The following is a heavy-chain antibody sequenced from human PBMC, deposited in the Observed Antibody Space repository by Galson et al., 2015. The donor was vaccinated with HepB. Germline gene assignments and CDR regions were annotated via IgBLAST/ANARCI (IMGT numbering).Heavy chain of an antibody. Sequence: SLRLSCAASGFTFSSYWMHWIRQAPGKGLVWVSRINSDGSSTGYADSVKGRFTISRDNAKNTLYLQMNSLRAEDTAVYYCVTRQPSLYWGQGTLVTVSS. CDR3: VTRQPSLY. CDR2: INSDGSST. J-gene: IGHJ4*02. D-gene: IGHD2-15*01. CDR1: GFTFSSYW. V-gene: IGHV3-74*01.